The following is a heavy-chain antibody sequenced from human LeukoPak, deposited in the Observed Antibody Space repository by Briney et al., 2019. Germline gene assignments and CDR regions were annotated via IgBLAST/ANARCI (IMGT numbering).Heavy chain of an antibody. Sequence: VASVKVSCKASGYTFTGYYMHWVRQAPGQGLEWMGWINPNSGGTNYAQKFQGRVTMTRDTSISTAYMELSRLRSDDTAVYYCARDRGTWNDDGFDYWGQGTLVTVSS. CDR2: INPNSGGT. V-gene: IGHV1-2*02. CDR1: GYTFTGYY. CDR3: ARDRGTWNDDGFDY. J-gene: IGHJ4*02. D-gene: IGHD1-1*01.